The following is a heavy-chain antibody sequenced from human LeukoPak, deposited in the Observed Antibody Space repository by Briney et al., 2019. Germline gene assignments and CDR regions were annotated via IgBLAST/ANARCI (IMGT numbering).Heavy chain of an antibody. V-gene: IGHV3-43*02. CDR2: ISGDGAST. CDR1: GFNFVDYA. CDR3: ARAPYYYDSSGYDTDY. D-gene: IGHD3-22*01. J-gene: IGHJ4*02. Sequence: GGSLRLSCAASGFNFVDYAMHWVRQAPGKGLEWVSLISGDGASTYYADSVKGRFTISRDNSKNSLSLQMNNLKTGDTALYYSARAPYYYDSSGYDTDYWGQGTLVTVSS.